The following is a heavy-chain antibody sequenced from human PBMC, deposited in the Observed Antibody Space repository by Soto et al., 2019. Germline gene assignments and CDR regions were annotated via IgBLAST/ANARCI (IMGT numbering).Heavy chain of an antibody. J-gene: IGHJ5*02. V-gene: IGHV1-24*01. CDR2: FDPEDGET. CDR3: ATAVSPMVRGAPRRWFDP. D-gene: IGHD3-10*01. CDR1: GYTFTSYG. Sequence: ASVKVSCKASGYTFTSYGISWVRQAPGKGLEWMGGFDPEDGETIYAQKFQGRVTMTEDTSTDTAYMELSSLRSEDTAVYYCATAVSPMVRGAPRRWFDPWGQGTLVTVSS.